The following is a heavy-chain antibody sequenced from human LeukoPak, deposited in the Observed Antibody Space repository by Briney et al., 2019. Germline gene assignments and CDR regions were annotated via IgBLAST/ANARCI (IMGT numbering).Heavy chain of an antibody. CDR2: INHSGST. Sequence: PSETLSLTCAVYGGSFSGYYWSWIRQPPGKGLEWIGEINHSGSTNYNPSLKSRVTISVDTSKNQFSLKLSSVTAADTAVYYCAQDPRGREGAVNDYGGQGTLVTVSS. D-gene: IGHD2-15*01. CDR3: AQDPRGREGAVNDY. CDR1: GGSFSGYY. J-gene: IGHJ4*02. V-gene: IGHV4-34*01.